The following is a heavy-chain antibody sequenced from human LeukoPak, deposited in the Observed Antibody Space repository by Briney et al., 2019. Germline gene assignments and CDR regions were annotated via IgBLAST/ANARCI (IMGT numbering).Heavy chain of an antibody. CDR3: ARCLTAIPFGS. CDR2: ICYSCSS. V-gene: IGHV4-39*06. J-gene: IGHJ4*02. D-gene: IGHD2-21*02. Sequence: KPSETLSLTCTVSGCSISSSSYYWGWLRQPPGLGLEWIGNICYSCSSYYNPAIKSLITISVNTTKYQFLLKLNSVAAAASAVYYCARCLTAIPFGSWGQGTLVTVSS. CDR1: GCSISSSSYY.